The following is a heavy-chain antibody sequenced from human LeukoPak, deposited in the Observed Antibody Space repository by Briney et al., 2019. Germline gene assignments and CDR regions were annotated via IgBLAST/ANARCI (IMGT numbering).Heavy chain of an antibody. CDR2: IYYSGST. Sequence: PSDTLSLTCTVSGDSISSDLYSWGWIRQPPGKGLEWIGSIYYSGSTYYNPSLKSRVTISVDTSKNQFSLKLSSVTAADTAVYYCARDLRRYSMVRVGGWFDHWGQGTLVTVSS. J-gene: IGHJ5*02. CDR1: GDSISSDLYS. V-gene: IGHV4-39*07. CDR3: ARDLRRYSMVRVGGWFDH. D-gene: IGHD3-10*01.